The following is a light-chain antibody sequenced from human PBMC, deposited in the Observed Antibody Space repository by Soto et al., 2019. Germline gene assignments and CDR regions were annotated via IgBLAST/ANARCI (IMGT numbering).Light chain of an antibody. CDR3: QQFNTSPFT. CDR2: EAS. Sequence: AIQLTQSPSSLSAAVGDRVTITCRASQGISSALAWYQQKPGKAPNLLIYEASSLESGVPSRFSGSGSGTDFTLTISSLQPEDFATYYCQQFNTSPFTFGPGTKVDIK. CDR1: QGISSA. V-gene: IGKV1-13*02. J-gene: IGKJ3*01.